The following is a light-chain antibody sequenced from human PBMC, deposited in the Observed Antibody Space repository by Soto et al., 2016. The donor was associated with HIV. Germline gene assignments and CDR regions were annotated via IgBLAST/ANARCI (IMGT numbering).Light chain of an antibody. V-gene: IGKV1-12*01. J-gene: IGKJ4*01. CDR1: QSIGSW. Sequence: DIQMTQSPSSLSASIGDRVTITCRTNQSIGSWLAWYQQKAGKAPKLLIYGAASLQSGVPSRFSGSGSGTEFTLTISSLQPEDFATCYCQLTFVGGTKVEIK. CDR3: QLT. CDR2: GAA.